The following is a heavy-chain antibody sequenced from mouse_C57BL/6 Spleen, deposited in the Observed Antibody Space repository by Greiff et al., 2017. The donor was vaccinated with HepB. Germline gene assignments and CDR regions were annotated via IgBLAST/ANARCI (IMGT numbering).Heavy chain of an antibody. CDR2: INPYNGGT. CDR1: GYTFTDYY. CDR3: ARSRKGYFDV. J-gene: IGHJ1*03. V-gene: IGHV1-19*01. Sequence: VQLQQSGPVLVKPGASVKMSCKASGYTFTDYYMNWVKQSHGKSLEWIGVINPYNGGTSYNQKFKGKATLTVDKSSSTAYMELNSLTSEDSAVYYCARSRKGYFDVWGTGTTVTVSS.